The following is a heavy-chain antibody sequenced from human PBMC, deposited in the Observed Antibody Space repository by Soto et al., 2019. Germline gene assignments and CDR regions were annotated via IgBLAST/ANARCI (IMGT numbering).Heavy chain of an antibody. V-gene: IGHV3-30*18. J-gene: IGHJ6*02. CDR2: ISYDGSNK. D-gene: IGHD6-19*01. CDR1: GFTFSSYG. Sequence: GGSLRLSCAASGFTFSSYGMHWVRQAPGKGLEWVAVISYDGSNKYYADSVKGRFTISRDNSKNTLYLQMNSLRAEDTAVCYCAKGIAEQWLVQEGVMDVWGQGTTVTVSS. CDR3: AKGIAEQWLVQEGVMDV.